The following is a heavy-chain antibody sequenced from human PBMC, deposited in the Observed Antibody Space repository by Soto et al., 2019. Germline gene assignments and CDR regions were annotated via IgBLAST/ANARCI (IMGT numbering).Heavy chain of an antibody. D-gene: IGHD2-21*02. V-gene: IGHV4-39*01. J-gene: IGHJ4*02. CDR1: GGSISSSSYY. Sequence: SETLSLTCTVSGGSISSSSYYWGWIRQPPGKGLEWIGSIYYSGSTYYNPSLKSRVTISVDTSKNQFSLKLSSVTAADTAVYYCARTYCGGDCGDFDYWGQGTLVT. CDR2: IYYSGST. CDR3: ARTYCGGDCGDFDY.